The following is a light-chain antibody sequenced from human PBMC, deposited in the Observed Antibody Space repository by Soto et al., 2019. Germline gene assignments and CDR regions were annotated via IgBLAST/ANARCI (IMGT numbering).Light chain of an antibody. CDR1: QDITND. Sequence: DIQMTQSPSSLSASVGDRVTITCQASQDITNDLNWYQQKPGKAPKVLIYESSNLKTGVPSRFSGSGSWTDFTFTISSLQPEDIATYFCRQYDNVPLTFGGGTKVEIK. CDR3: RQYDNVPLT. CDR2: ESS. J-gene: IGKJ4*01. V-gene: IGKV1-33*01.